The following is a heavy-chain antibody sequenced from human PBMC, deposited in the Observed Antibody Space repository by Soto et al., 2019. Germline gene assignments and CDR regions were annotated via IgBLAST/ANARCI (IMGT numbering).Heavy chain of an antibody. Sequence: EVQLVESGGGLVKPGGSLRLSCAASGFTFSNAWMSWVRQAPGKGLEWVGRIKSKTDGGSTDYAAPVKGRFTISRDDSKNTLYLQINSLITEDTAVYYGTLGYCSGGSGYVLEKYGHWGQGTLVTVSS. CDR2: IKSKTDGGST. V-gene: IGHV3-15*01. CDR3: TLGYCSGGSGYVLEKYGH. D-gene: IGHD2-15*01. J-gene: IGHJ4*02. CDR1: GFTFSNAW.